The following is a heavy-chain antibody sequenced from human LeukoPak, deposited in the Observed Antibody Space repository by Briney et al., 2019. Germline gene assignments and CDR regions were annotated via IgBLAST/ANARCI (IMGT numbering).Heavy chain of an antibody. CDR1: GGSISSTDYY. V-gene: IGHV4-39*01. Sequence: ASETLSLTCTVSGGSISSTDYYWGWIRQPPGKGLEWIGSIYYSGSTYYNPSLKSRVTISVDTSKNQFSLKLSSVTAADTAVYYCASLVSGWHYFDHWGQGTLVTVSS. CDR3: ASLVSGWHYFDH. CDR2: IYYSGST. D-gene: IGHD6-19*01. J-gene: IGHJ4*02.